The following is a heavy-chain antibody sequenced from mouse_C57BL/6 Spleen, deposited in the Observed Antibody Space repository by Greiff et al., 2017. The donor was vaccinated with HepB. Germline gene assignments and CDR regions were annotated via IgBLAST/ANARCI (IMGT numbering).Heavy chain of an antibody. J-gene: IGHJ1*03. Sequence: QVQLQQPGAELVKPGASVKVSCKASGYTFTSYWITWVKQRPGQGLEWIGDIYPGSGSTNYNEKFKSKATLTVDTSSSTAYMQLSSLTSEDSAVYYCAGGVDWYFDVWGTGTTVTVSS. V-gene: IGHV1-55*01. CDR3: AGGVDWYFDV. D-gene: IGHD1-1*01. CDR1: GYTFTSYW. CDR2: IYPGSGST.